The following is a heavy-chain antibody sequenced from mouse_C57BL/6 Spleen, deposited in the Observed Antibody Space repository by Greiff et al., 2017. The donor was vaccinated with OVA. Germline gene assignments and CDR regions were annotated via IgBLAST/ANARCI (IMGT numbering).Heavy chain of an antibody. Sequence: QVQLQQSGAELVRPGASVKLSCKASGYTFTDYYINWVKQRPGQGLEWIARIYPGSGNTYYNEKFKGKATLTAEKSSCTAYMQLSSLTSEDSAVYFCARWVYDGFYFDYWGQGTTLTVSS. J-gene: IGHJ2*01. CDR1: GYTFTDYY. D-gene: IGHD2-3*01. V-gene: IGHV1-76*01. CDR2: IYPGSGNT. CDR3: ARWVYDGFYFDY.